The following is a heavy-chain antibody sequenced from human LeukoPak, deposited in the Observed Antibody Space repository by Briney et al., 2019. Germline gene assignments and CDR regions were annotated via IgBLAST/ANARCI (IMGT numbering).Heavy chain of an antibody. J-gene: IGHJ4*02. CDR3: ARSSGWLQDY. V-gene: IGHV3-21*01. D-gene: IGHD5-24*01. CDR2: ISTSSSYI. CDR1: GFTFSSYG. Sequence: GGSLRLSCAASGFTFSSYGMSWVRQAPGKGLEWVSSISTSSSYIYYADSVKGRFTSSRDNAKNSLYLQMNSLRAEDMAVYYCARSSGWLQDYWGQGTLVTVSS.